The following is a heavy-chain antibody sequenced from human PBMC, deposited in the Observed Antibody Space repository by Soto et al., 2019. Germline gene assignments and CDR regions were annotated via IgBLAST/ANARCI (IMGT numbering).Heavy chain of an antibody. CDR1: GFTFSSYA. V-gene: IGHV3-23*01. CDR3: ARRSSSWYFDY. CDR2: ISGSDGST. D-gene: IGHD6-13*01. J-gene: IGHJ4*02. Sequence: EVPLLESGGGLVQPGGSLRLSCAASGFTFSSYAMNWVRQAPGKGLEWVSVISGSDGSTYYADSVKCRFTISRDNSKNTLKLQMISLRAEDTAVYYCARRSSSWYFDYWGQGTLVTVSS.